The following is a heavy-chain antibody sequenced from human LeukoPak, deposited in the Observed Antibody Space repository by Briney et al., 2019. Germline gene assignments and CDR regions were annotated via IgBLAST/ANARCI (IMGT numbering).Heavy chain of an antibody. J-gene: IGHJ3*02. V-gene: IGHV1-18*01. CDR2: ISAYNGNT. Sequence: ASVKVSCKASGYTFTSYGISWVRQAPGQGLEWMGWISAYNGNTDYAQKLQGRVTMTTDTSTSTAYMELRSLRSDDTAVYYCAIIITMVRGVIITDAFDIWGQGTMVTVSS. CDR3: AIIITMVRGVIITDAFDI. D-gene: IGHD3-10*01. CDR1: GYTFTSYG.